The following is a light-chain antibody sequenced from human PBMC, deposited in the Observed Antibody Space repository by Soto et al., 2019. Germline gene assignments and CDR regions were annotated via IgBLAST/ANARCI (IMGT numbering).Light chain of an antibody. J-gene: IGKJ2*01. V-gene: IGKV1-9*01. CDR2: AAS. CDR1: QDVSSY. CDR3: QQLSYYPRT. Sequence: IQMTQSPSSLSASVVDRVTITCRASQDVSSYLVWYQQKPGKAPDLLIYAASTLQSGVPVRFSGSGSGTEFTLTISSLQPEDFATYYCQQLSYYPRTFGQGTKVDI.